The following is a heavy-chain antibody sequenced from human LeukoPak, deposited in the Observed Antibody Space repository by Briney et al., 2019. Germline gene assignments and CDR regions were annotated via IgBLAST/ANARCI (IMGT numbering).Heavy chain of an antibody. CDR2: INHSGST. CDR1: GGSFSGYY. CDR3: ASSHKYCSGGSCSFSYYGMDV. J-gene: IGHJ6*02. V-gene: IGHV4-34*01. D-gene: IGHD2-15*01. Sequence: SETLSLTCAVYGGSFSGYYWSWIRQPPGKGLEWIGEINHSGSTNYNPSLKSRVTISVDTSKNQFSLKLSSVTAADTAVYYCASSHKYCSGGSCSFSYYGMDVWGQGTTVTVSS.